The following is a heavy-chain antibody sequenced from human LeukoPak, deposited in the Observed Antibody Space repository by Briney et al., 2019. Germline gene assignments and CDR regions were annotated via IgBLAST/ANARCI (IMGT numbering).Heavy chain of an antibody. V-gene: IGHV1-2*02. Sequence: ASVTVSFTASGYTFTFYYMHWVRQAPGQGLEWMGWINPKSGGTNYAQKFQGRVTMTRDTSIHTAYMELSRLRSDDTAVYYCAREEYGFDPWGQGTLVTVSS. CDR2: INPKSGGT. J-gene: IGHJ5*02. CDR1: GYTFTFYY. D-gene: IGHD2-2*01. CDR3: AREEYGFDP.